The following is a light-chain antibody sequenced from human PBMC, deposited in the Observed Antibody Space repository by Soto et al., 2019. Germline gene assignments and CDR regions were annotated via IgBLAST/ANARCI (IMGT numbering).Light chain of an antibody. V-gene: IGLV2-23*01. CDR3: CSYAGSSTYV. CDR2: EDT. J-gene: IGLJ1*01. CDR1: SSDVGRYNL. Sequence: QSVLXPSAWASGSPAESTTISCTGTSSDVGRYNLVSWYQQHPGKAPKLIIHEDTKRSSGLSNRFSGSKSGNTASLTISGLQAEDEADYYCCSYAGSSTYVFGTGTKVTVL.